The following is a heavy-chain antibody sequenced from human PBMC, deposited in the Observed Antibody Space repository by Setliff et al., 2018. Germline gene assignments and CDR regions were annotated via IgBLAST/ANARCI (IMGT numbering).Heavy chain of an antibody. Sequence: SETLSLTCKVSGGSISGFYWTWIRQPAGKGLEWIGHISPSGSTTYNPSVKSRVAISLDTSKNHFSLKLDSVTAADTALYYCARSPSSGAYWNPRPFYSDYWARGTQVTVSS. CDR1: GGSISGFY. CDR2: ISPSGST. CDR3: ARSPSSGAYWNPRPFYSDY. J-gene: IGHJ4*02. V-gene: IGHV4-4*07. D-gene: IGHD1-26*01.